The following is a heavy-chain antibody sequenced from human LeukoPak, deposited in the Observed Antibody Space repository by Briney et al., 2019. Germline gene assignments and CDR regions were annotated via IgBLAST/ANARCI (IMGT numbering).Heavy chain of an antibody. CDR2: IKEDGSER. D-gene: IGHD1-26*01. J-gene: IGHJ4*02. CDR1: PFIFSGHW. V-gene: IGHV3-7*03. Sequence: PGGSLRLSCEASPFIFSGHWLNWVRQTPGKGLEWVASIKEDGSERQYVDSVKGRFTISRDNSKNTLYLQMNSLRAEDTAVYYCAKDREWELLHYFDYWGQGTLVTVSS. CDR3: AKDREWELLHYFDY.